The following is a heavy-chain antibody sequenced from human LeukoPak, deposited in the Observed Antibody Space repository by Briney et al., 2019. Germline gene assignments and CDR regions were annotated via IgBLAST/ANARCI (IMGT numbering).Heavy chain of an antibody. CDR2: IRYDGSNK. J-gene: IGHJ4*02. Sequence: GGSLRLSCAASGFTFSSYGMHWVRQAPGKGLEWVAFIRYDGSNKYYADSVKGRFTISRDNSKNTLYLQMNSLSAEDTAVYYCANIGNYDFWSGYPTFDYWGQGTLVTVSS. V-gene: IGHV3-30*02. D-gene: IGHD3-3*01. CDR1: GFTFSSYG. CDR3: ANIGNYDFWSGYPTFDY.